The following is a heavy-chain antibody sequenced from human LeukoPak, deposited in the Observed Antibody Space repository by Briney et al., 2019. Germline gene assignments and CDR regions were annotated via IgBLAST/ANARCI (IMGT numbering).Heavy chain of an antibody. J-gene: IGHJ5*02. CDR3: ARGYSSSWYLNWFDP. D-gene: IGHD6-13*01. CDR2: IHYTGST. Sequence: SETLSLTCTVSGGSINSYYWSWIRQPPGKGLECIGYIHYTGSTNYNPSLKSQVTISVDTSKNQFSLKLTSVTAADTAVYYCARGYSSSWYLNWFDPWGQGTLVTVSS. V-gene: IGHV4-59*08. CDR1: GGSINSYY.